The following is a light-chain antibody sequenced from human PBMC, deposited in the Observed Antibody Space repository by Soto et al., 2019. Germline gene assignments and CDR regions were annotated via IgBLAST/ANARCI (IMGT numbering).Light chain of an antibody. CDR3: QQYGSSPKYT. CDR2: GAS. Sequence: EIVLTQSPGTLSLFPGERATLSCRASQSVSSSYLAWYQQKPGQAPRLLIYGASSRATGIPDRFSGSGSGTDFTLTISRLEPEDFAVYYCQQYGSSPKYTFGQGTKLEIK. J-gene: IGKJ2*01. CDR1: QSVSSSY. V-gene: IGKV3-20*01.